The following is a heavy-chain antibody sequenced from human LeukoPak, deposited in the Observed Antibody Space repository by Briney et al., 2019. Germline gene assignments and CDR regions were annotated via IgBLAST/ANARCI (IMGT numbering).Heavy chain of an antibody. D-gene: IGHD3-3*01. CDR2: ISSSGSTI. Sequence: GGSLRLSCAASGFTFSSYEMNWVRQAPGKGLEWVSYISSSGSTIYYADSVKGRFTISRDNAKNSLYLQMNSLRAEDTAVYYCARETLGFYDFWSGYYSSRAVDYWGQGTLVTVSS. J-gene: IGHJ4*02. V-gene: IGHV3-48*03. CDR1: GFTFSSYE. CDR3: ARETLGFYDFWSGYYSSRAVDY.